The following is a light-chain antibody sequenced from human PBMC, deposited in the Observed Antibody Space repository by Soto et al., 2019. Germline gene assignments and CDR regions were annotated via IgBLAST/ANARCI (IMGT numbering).Light chain of an antibody. V-gene: IGKV1-33*01. CDR1: QDIKNF. J-gene: IGKJ2*01. CDR3: QQYDDLPYT. CDR2: DGS. Sequence: DIQLTQSPSSLSASVGDRVTITCQAIQDIKNFLNWYQQKPGKAPKLLIYDGSSLETGVPSRFSGSGSGTDFTFAISSLQPEDIATYYCQQYDDLPYTFGQGTKLEI.